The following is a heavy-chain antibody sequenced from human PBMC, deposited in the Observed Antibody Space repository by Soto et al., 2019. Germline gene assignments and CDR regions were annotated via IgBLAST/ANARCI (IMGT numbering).Heavy chain of an antibody. J-gene: IGHJ4*02. D-gene: IGHD3-22*01. CDR2: ISYDGSNK. CDR3: ARQTFDSSGYFTWGDFDD. V-gene: IGHV3-30-3*01. Sequence: QVQLVESGGGVVQPGRSLRLSCAASGFTFSSYAMHWVRQAPGQGLEWVAVISYDGSNKYYAYSVKGRFTISRDNSKNTLYLQMNSLRAEDTAVYYCARQTFDSSGYFTWGDFDDWGQGTLVTVSS. CDR1: GFTFSSYA.